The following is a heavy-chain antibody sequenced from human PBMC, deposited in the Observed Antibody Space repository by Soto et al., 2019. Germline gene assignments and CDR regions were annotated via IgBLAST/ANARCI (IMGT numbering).Heavy chain of an antibody. D-gene: IGHD3-10*01. Sequence: ASVKVSWKASGHTFTGYYTHWVRQAPGQGRMGLGWINPNSGGKNYAQTFQGWVTMTRDTSISTAYMELSGLRSDDTAVYYFSRVHMVREVAYPEGGGMDVWGQGTTVTVSS. CDR1: GHTFTGYY. CDR2: INPNSGGK. V-gene: IGHV1-2*04. J-gene: IGHJ6*02. CDR3: SRVHMVREVAYPEGGGMDV.